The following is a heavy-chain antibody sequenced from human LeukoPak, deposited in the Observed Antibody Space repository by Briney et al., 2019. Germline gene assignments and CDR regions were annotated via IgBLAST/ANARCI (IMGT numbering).Heavy chain of an antibody. CDR2: IGAYNGNT. CDR1: GYTFTSYG. J-gene: IGHJ4*02. CDR3: ARDSGSYLPY. Sequence: EASVKVSCKASGYTFTSYGISWVRQAPGQGLEWMGWIGAYNGNTNYAQKLQGRVTMTTDTSTSTAYMELRSLRSDDTAVYFCARDSGSYLPYWGQGTLVTVSS. V-gene: IGHV1-18*01. D-gene: IGHD1-26*01.